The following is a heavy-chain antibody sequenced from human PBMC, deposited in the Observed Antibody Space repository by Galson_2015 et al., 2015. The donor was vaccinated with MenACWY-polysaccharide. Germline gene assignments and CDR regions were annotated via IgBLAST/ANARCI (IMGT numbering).Heavy chain of an antibody. CDR2: TYRGSN. CDR3: ARGAYSSFDI. Sequence: CAISGDSVSNNHVAWNWIRQSPSRGLEWLGRTYRGSNQYAASMRGRIAINSDTSTNQFSLQLSSVTPEDTGLYYCARGAYSSFDIWGQGT. J-gene: IGHJ3*02. CDR1: GDSVSNNHVA. V-gene: IGHV6-1*01. D-gene: IGHD2-15*01.